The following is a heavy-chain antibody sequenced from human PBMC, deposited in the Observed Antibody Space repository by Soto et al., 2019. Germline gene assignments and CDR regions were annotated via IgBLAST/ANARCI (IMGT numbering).Heavy chain of an antibody. CDR3: ARSGGSGIDP. V-gene: IGHV4-31*03. CDR2: IYSSGST. CDR1: GGSISSGGYS. J-gene: IGHJ5*02. D-gene: IGHD3-10*01. Sequence: TVSGGSISSGGYSWSWIRQHPGKGLAWIGYIYSSGSTYYNPSLKSRVTISVDTSKNQFSLKLSAVTAADTAVYYCARSGGSGIDPWGQGTQVTVSS.